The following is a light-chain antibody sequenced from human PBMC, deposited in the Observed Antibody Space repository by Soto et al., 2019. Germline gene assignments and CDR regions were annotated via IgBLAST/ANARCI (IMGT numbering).Light chain of an antibody. J-gene: IGKJ1*01. CDR3: QQYGGSPRT. CDR1: QNVSSN. V-gene: IGKV3-20*01. CDR2: DAS. Sequence: EIVVTQSPASLSVSPGERATLSCRASQNVSSNLAWYQQKPGQAPRFLIHDASSRATGIPDRFSGSGSGTDFTLTISRLEPEDFAVYYCQQYGGSPRTFGQGTKVDIK.